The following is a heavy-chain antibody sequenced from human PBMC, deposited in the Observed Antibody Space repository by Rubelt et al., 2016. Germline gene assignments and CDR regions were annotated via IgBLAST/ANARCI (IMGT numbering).Heavy chain of an antibody. CDR1: GFTVSSNY. D-gene: IGHD3-22*01. V-gene: IGHV3-66*04. J-gene: IGHJ4*02. Sequence: EVQVLESGGGLVQPGGSLRLSCAASGFTVSSNYMSWVRQAPGKGLEWVSVIYSGGSTYYADSVKGRFIISGDKSKDTLYLQMNTLRAEDTAVYYCAKPDHYYDGSGYYHWGQGTLVTVSS. CDR3: AKPDHYYDGSGYYH. CDR2: IYSGGST.